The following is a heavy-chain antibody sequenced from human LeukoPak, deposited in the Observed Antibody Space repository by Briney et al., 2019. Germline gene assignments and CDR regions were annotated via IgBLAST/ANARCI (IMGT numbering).Heavy chain of an antibody. D-gene: IGHD5-12*01. V-gene: IGHV3-23*01. J-gene: IGHJ4*02. CDR1: GFTFSSYA. Sequence: GGSLRLSCAASGFTFSSYAMSWVRQAPGKGLEWVSAISGSGGSTYYADSVKGRFTISRDNSKNTVYLQMSGLRAEDTAVYYCAKERWLRIAERPFDSWGQETLVTVSS. CDR2: ISGSGGST. CDR3: AKERWLRIAERPFDS.